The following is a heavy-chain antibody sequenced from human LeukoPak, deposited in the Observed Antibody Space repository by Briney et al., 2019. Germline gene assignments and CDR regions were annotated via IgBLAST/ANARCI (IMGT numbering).Heavy chain of an antibody. D-gene: IGHD3-22*01. V-gene: IGHV3-23*01. CDR3: AKDTYYDSSGYDDAFDI. CDR2: IRGSGGST. J-gene: IGHJ3*02. CDR1: GFTFSSYA. Sequence: GGSLRLSCAASGFTFSSYAMSWVRQAPGKGLEWVSAIRGSGGSTYYADSVKGRFTISRDNSKNTLYLQMNSLRAEDTAVYYCAKDTYYDSSGYDDAFDIWGQGTVVTVSS.